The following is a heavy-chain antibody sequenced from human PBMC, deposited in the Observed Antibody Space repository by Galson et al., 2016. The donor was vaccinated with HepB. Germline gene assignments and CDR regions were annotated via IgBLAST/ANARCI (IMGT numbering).Heavy chain of an antibody. CDR3: VKATLASVTGRDAFDL. V-gene: IGHV3-9*01. CDR2: IGWNSGNS. Sequence: SLRLSCAASGFVFHEFAIHRVRQVPGKGLQWVSGIGWNSGNSAYEDSVKGRFTISRDNGKSSLYLQMDSLRAEDKAVYYCVKATLASVTGRDAFDLWGQGTMVTVSS. J-gene: IGHJ3*01. D-gene: IGHD1-14*01. CDR1: GFVFHEFA.